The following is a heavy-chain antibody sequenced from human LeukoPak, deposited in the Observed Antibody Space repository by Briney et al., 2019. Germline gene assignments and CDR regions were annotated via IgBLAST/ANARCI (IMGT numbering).Heavy chain of an antibody. V-gene: IGHV4-30-4*01. J-gene: IGHJ6*02. D-gene: IGHD4-17*01. CDR2: IYYSGST. CDR3: ASTATVTTLYGMDV. CDR1: GGSISSGDYY. Sequence: PSETLSLTCTVSGGSISSGDYYWSWIRQPPGKGLEWIGYIYYSGSTYYNPSLKSRVTISVDTSKNQFSLKLSSVTAADTAVYYCASTATVTTLYGMDVWGQGTTVTVSS.